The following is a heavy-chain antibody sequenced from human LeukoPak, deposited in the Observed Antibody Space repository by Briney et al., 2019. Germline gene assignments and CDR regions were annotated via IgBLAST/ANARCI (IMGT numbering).Heavy chain of an antibody. D-gene: IGHD3-16*01. CDR1: GFTFSTYT. Sequence: GGSLRLSCAASGFTFSTYTMNWVRQAPGKGLEWVSYISSFSGTINYADSVKGRFTISRDNAKNSLYLQMNSLRAEDTAVYYCARDQGGVGYWGQGTLVTVSS. CDR2: ISSFSGTI. CDR3: ARDQGGVGY. V-gene: IGHV3-48*01. J-gene: IGHJ4*02.